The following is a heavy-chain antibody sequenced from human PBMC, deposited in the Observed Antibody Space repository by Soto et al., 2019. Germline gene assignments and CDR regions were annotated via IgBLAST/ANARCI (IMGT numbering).Heavy chain of an antibody. CDR2: IYWDDSK. J-gene: IGHJ4*02. D-gene: IGHD3-9*01. CDR3: AHKGPEDWPLDY. CDR1: GFSLSTSGVG. Sequence: QITLKESGPTLVRPTQTLTLTCAFSGFSLSTSGVGVGWIRQPPGKALEWLAVIYWDDSKHYSPSLRSRLTITKYTSKNQVVLKMTNMDPMDAGTHYCAHKGPEDWPLDYWGQGTLVTVSS. V-gene: IGHV2-5*02.